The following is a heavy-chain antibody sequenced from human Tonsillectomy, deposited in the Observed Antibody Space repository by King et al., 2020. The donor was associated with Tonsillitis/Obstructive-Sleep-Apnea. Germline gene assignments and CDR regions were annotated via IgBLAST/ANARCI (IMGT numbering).Heavy chain of an antibody. V-gene: IGHV3-74*01. Sequence: VQLVESGGGLVQPGGSLRLSCAASGFTFSRYSMHWVRHAPGKGLAWVSRINTDGTSTTSADSVKGRFTISRENAKNTLYLQMDSLRAEDTAVYYCARAPDVARNVNYYFDSWGQGALVTVSS. J-gene: IGHJ4*02. CDR3: ARAPDVARNVNYYFDS. D-gene: IGHD5-12*01. CDR1: GFTFSRYS. CDR2: INTDGTST.